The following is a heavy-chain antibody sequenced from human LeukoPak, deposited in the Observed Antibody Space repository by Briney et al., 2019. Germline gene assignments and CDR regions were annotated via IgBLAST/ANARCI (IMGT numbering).Heavy chain of an antibody. Sequence: SETLSLTCAVYGGSFSGYYWSWIRQSPGKGLEWIGEINHSGSTNYNPSLKSRVTISVDTSKNQFSLKLSSVTAADTAVYYCARQSPYYDFWSGYPRGYYYYMDVWGKGTTVTVSS. CDR3: ARQSPYYDFWSGYPRGYYYYMDV. CDR1: GGSFSGYY. D-gene: IGHD3-3*01. V-gene: IGHV4-34*01. CDR2: INHSGST. J-gene: IGHJ6*03.